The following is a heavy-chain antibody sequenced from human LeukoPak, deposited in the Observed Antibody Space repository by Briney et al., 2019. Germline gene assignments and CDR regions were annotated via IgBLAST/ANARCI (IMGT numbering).Heavy chain of an antibody. CDR1: GFTFNRYS. CDR3: VRAEGSSGSSEYFQH. J-gene: IGHJ1*01. V-gene: IGHV3-21*01. CDR2: ISGSSNDK. Sequence: GGSPRLSCLASGFTFNRYSMKWVRQAPGKGLEWVSSISGSSNDKHYIDSVKGRFTISRDNAKNSLFLQMNSLRAEDTAVYYCVRAEGSSGSSEYFQHWGQGTLVTVSS. D-gene: IGHD5-12*01.